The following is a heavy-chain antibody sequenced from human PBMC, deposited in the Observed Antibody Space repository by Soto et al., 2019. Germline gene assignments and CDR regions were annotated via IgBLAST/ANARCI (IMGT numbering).Heavy chain of an antibody. CDR1: DDSISDSRYY. CDR3: AKQVYGDYLGGNWFDP. D-gene: IGHD4-17*01. V-gene: IGHV4-39*01. CDR2: ISHDGHA. Sequence: QLQLLESGPGLVRPSETLSLTCSVLDDSISDSRYYWGWIRQSPEKGLEWIGCISHDGHAYYNPPLKSRVTLFADTSRNQFSLKMKSVTVADTALYFCAKQVYGDYLGGNWFDPWGQGAPVTVSS. J-gene: IGHJ5*02.